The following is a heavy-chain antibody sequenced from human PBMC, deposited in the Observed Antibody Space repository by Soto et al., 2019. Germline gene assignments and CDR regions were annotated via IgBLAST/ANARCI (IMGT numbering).Heavy chain of an antibody. CDR3: ARYDIVVVPAAFQWARSWEYYGMDV. V-gene: IGHV3-11*06. D-gene: IGHD2-2*01. J-gene: IGHJ6*02. CDR2: ISSSSSYT. CDR1: GFTFSDYY. Sequence: GGSLRLSCAASGFTFSDYYMSWIRQAPGKGLEWVSYISSSSSYTNYADSVKGRFTISRDNAKNSLYLQMNSLRAEDTAVYYCARYDIVVVPAAFQWARSWEYYGMDVWGQGTTVTVSS.